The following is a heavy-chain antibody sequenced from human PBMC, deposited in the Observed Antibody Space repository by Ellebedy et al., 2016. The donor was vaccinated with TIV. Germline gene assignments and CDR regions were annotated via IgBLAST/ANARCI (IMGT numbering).Heavy chain of an antibody. CDR2: SRNKANRYTT. CDR1: GFTFSDHA. V-gene: IGHV3-72*01. D-gene: IGHD4-23*01. J-gene: IGHJ4*02. CDR3: AAVTVVKEASL. Sequence: GESLKISCAASGFTFSDHALDWVRQAPGKGLEWVGRSRNKANRYTTEYAASVKGRFTISRDDSKNSLYLQMNSLKIEDTAVYYCAAVTVVKEASLWGQGTLVTVSS.